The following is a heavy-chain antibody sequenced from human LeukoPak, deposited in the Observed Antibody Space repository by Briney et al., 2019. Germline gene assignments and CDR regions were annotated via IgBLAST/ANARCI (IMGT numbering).Heavy chain of an antibody. CDR2: IYYSGST. CDR3: ARSSISGTKYNWFDP. V-gene: IGHV4-59*01. CDR1: GGSISSYY. Sequence: SETLSLTCTVSGGSISSYYWSWIRQPPGKGLEWIGYIYYSGSTNYNPSLKSRVIISVDTSKNQFSLKLSSVTAADTAVYYCARSSISGTKYNWFDPWGQGTLVTVSS. D-gene: IGHD6-6*01. J-gene: IGHJ5*02.